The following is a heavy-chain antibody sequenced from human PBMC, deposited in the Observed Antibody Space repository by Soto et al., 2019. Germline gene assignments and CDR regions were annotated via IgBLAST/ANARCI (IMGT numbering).Heavy chain of an antibody. Sequence: GGSLRLSCAASGFTFSSYGMHWVRQAPGKGLEWVAVISYDGSNKYYADSVKGRFTISRDNSKNTLYLQMNSLRAEDTAVYYCAKEGFWLSTYYYYYYMDVWGKGTTVTVSS. CDR2: ISYDGSNK. V-gene: IGHV3-30*18. D-gene: IGHD3-9*01. CDR3: AKEGFWLSTYYYYYYMDV. J-gene: IGHJ6*03. CDR1: GFTFSSYG.